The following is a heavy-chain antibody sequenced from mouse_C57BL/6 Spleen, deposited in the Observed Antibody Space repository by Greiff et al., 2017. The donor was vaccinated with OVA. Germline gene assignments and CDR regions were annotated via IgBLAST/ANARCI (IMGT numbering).Heavy chain of an antibody. J-gene: IGHJ2*01. CDR2: INPNNGGT. CDR1: GYTFTDYN. D-gene: IGHD1-1*01. V-gene: IGHV1-18*01. CDR3: ARGGLDYYGSSYDFDY. Sequence: VQLQQSGPELVKPGASVKIPCKASGYTFTDYNMDWVKQSHGQSLEWIGDINPNNGGTIYNQKFKGKATLTVATSSSTAYMELRSLTSEDTAVYYCARGGLDYYGSSYDFDYWGQGTTLTVSS.